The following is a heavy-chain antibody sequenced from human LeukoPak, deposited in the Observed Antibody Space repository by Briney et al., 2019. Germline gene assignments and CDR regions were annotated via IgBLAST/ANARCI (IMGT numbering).Heavy chain of an antibody. CDR3: ARDLEQLVPLFDY. CDR2: INPNSGGT. Sequence: ASVKVSCKASGYTFTGYYMHWVRQAPGQGLEWMGWINPNSGGTNYAQKFQGRVTMTRDTSISTAYMELSRLRSDDTAVYYCARDLEQLVPLFDYWSQGTLVTVSS. V-gene: IGHV1-2*02. CDR1: GYTFTGYY. D-gene: IGHD6-6*01. J-gene: IGHJ4*02.